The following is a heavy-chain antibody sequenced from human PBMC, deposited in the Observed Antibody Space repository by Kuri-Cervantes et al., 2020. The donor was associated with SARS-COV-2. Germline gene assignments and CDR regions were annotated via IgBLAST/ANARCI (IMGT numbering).Heavy chain of an antibody. V-gene: IGHV3-30*04. Sequence: GESLKISCAASGFTFSGYAMNWVRQAPGKGLEWVAVVSFDGRNNYYADSVKGRFTISRDNSKNTLYLQLNSLGAEDTSIYYCARVIGTSSWFADAFDIWGQGTMVTVSS. CDR3: ARVIGTSSWFADAFDI. CDR2: VSFDGRNN. J-gene: IGHJ3*02. D-gene: IGHD6-13*01. CDR1: GFTFSGYA.